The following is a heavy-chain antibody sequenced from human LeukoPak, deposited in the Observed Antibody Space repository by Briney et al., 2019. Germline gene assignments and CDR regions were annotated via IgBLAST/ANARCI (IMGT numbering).Heavy chain of an antibody. CDR1: GFTFDDYA. CDR3: AKDSGVAPTGYGMDV. V-gene: IGHV3-9*01. CDR2: ISWNGGTI. J-gene: IGHJ6*02. Sequence: PGRSLRLSCAASGFTFDDYAMHWVRQAPGKGLEWVSGISWNGGTITYADSAKGRFTISRDNAKNSLYLQMNSLRAEDTALYYCAKDSGVAPTGYGMDVWGQGTTVTVSS. D-gene: IGHD2-15*01.